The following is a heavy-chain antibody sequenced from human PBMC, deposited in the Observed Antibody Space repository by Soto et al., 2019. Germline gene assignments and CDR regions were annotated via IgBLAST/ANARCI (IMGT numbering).Heavy chain of an antibody. CDR2: IYTSGST. CDR3: ARDSWDCSSTSCYRGGYFDY. Sequence: LPLTCTISGGSISSYYWSWIRQPAGKGLEWIGRIYTSGSTNYNPSLKSRVTMSVDTSKNQFSLKLSSVTAADTAVYYCARDSWDCSSTSCYRGGYFDYWGQGTLVTVSS. J-gene: IGHJ4*02. CDR1: GGSISSYY. D-gene: IGHD2-2*02. V-gene: IGHV4-4*07.